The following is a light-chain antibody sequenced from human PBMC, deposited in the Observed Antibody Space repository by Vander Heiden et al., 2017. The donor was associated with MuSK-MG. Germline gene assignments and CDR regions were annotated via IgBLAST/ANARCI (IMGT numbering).Light chain of an antibody. CDR3: SSDGGSNNLV. V-gene: IGLV2-8*01. J-gene: IGLJ2*01. CDR2: EVS. CDR1: SSDAGGYNY. Sequence: QPALTQPPSASGSPGQSATPSCPGTSSDAGGYNYVSWYSHPPGKAPPLIIYEVSKRPSGVPDRFSGSKSGNTASLTVSGRQPEDEADYYGSSDGGSNNLVFGGGTKLTVL.